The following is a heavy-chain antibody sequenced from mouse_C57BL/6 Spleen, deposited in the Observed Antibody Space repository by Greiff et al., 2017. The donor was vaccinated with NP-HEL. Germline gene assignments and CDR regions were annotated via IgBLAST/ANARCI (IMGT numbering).Heavy chain of an antibody. D-gene: IGHD1-1*01. CDR1: GYTFTSYW. V-gene: IGHV1-69*01. J-gene: IGHJ2*01. CDR3: ARAPTVVENFDY. Sequence: QVQLQQPGAELVMPGASVKLSCKASGYTFTSYWMHWVKQRPGQGLEWIGEIDPSDSYTNYNQKFKGKSTLTVDKSSSTAYMQLSSLTSEDSAVYYCARAPTVVENFDYWGQGTTLTVSS. CDR2: IDPSDSYT.